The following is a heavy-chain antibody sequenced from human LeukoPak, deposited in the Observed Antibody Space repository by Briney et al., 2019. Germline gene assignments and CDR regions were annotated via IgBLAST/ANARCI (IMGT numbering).Heavy chain of an antibody. D-gene: IGHD3-22*01. CDR3: ARDWLPKRGYYDSSGYYFQGLDY. Sequence: GASVKVSCKTSGYTFTSYYMHLVRQAPGQGLEWMGVINPTGSSTNYAEKFQGRVTMTRDTSTSTAYMELSSLRSEDTAVYYCARDWLPKRGYYDSSGYYFQGLDYWGQGTTVTVSS. CDR1: GYTFTSYY. CDR2: INPTGSST. V-gene: IGHV1-46*01. J-gene: IGHJ4*02.